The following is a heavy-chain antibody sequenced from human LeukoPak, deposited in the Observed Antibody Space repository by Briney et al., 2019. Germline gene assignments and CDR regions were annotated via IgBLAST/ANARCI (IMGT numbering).Heavy chain of an antibody. CDR2: IYDGRDT. CDR1: GASTSRRY. V-gene: IGHV4-59*08. J-gene: IGHJ4*02. Sequence: SETLSLTCSASGASTSRRYWSWIRQSPGRTLKWIGHIYDGRDTKYNPSLTSRVTISVDTSRNQFSLSLTSATAADTAIYYCAQTTGWPGFDFWGPGALVTVPS. D-gene: IGHD6-19*01. CDR3: AQTTGWPGFDF.